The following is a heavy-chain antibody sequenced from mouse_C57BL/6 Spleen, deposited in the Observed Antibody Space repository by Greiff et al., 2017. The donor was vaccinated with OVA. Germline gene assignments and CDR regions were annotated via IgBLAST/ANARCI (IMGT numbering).Heavy chain of an antibody. CDR2: ISYDGSN. CDR1: GYSITSGYY. CDR3: ARETYSSYAMDY. J-gene: IGHJ4*01. Sequence: EVKLQESGPGLVKPSQSLSLTCSVTGYSITSGYYWNWIRQFPGNKLEWMGYISYDGSNNYNPSLKNRISITRDTSKNQFFLKLNSVTTEDTATYYCARETYSSYAMDYWGQGTSVTVSS. D-gene: IGHD2-10*01. V-gene: IGHV3-6*01.